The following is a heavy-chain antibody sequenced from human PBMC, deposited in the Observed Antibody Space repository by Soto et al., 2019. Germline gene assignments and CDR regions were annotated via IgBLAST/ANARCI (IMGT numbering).Heavy chain of an antibody. Sequence: DEQLLESGGGLVQPGGSLRISCAASGFTFKSFAMSWVRQAPGTGLEWVSSISGSGGSIYYADSVKGRFTIPRDNSKTTLYLEMYSLKAEDTAVCYCAKGNSQCGSGDAFDLWGQGTMLIVSS. CDR2: ISGSGGSI. D-gene: IGHD3-10*01. CDR3: AKGNSQCGSGDAFDL. J-gene: IGHJ3*01. V-gene: IGHV3-23*01. CDR1: GFTFKSFA.